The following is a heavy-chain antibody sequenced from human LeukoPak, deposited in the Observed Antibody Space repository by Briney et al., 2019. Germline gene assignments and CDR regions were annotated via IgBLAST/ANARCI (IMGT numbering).Heavy chain of an antibody. Sequence: KFQGRVTITRDTSASTAYMELSSLRSEDTAVYYCATGGSGYYFTSFHYWGQGTLVTVSS. J-gene: IGHJ4*02. D-gene: IGHD3-22*01. V-gene: IGHV1-3*01. CDR3: ATGGSGYYFTSFHY.